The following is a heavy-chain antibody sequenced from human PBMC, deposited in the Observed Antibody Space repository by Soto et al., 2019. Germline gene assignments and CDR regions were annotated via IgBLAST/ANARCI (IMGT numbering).Heavy chain of an antibody. D-gene: IGHD2-2*02. J-gene: IGHJ5*02. Sequence: SETLSLTCTVSGGSISSGGYYWSWIRQHPGKGLEWIGYIYYSGSTYYNPSLKSRVTISVDTSKNQFSLKLSSVTAADTAVYYCARAVCSSTSCYIWSWFDPWGQGTLVTV. V-gene: IGHV4-31*03. CDR1: GGSISSGGYY. CDR2: IYYSGST. CDR3: ARAVCSSTSCYIWSWFDP.